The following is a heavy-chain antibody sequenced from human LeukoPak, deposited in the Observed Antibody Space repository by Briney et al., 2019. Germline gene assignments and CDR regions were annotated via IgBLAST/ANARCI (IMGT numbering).Heavy chain of an antibody. D-gene: IGHD1-1*01. CDR2: INTSRGST. J-gene: IGHJ5*02. CDR3: TRGVQLERRYYNWFDR. CDR1: GYTFTSYY. V-gene: IGHV1-46*01. Sequence: GPSVKVSCKASGYTFTSYYIHWVRQAPGQRREWMGRINTSRGSTSYVQKFQGGLAMTRDTSTRTVYMQLSSLRSEDTAVYYCTRGVQLERRYYNWFDRWGQGTLVT.